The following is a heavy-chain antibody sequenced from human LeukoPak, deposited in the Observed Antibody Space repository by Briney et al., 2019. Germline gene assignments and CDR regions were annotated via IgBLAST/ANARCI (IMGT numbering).Heavy chain of an antibody. CDR2: IYTSWST. CDR3: ARDRGMTVAGIYYNWFDP. CDR1: GVSFSGYY. V-gene: IGHV4-4*07. J-gene: IGHJ5*02. Sequence: PSETLFLTGVGYGVSFSGYYWSWIRQPAGKGLEWIGRIYTSWSTNYNPSLKSRVTMSVDKSKNQFSLKLSSVTAADPAVYYCARDRGMTVAGIYYNWFDPWGQGTLVTVSS. D-gene: IGHD6-19*01.